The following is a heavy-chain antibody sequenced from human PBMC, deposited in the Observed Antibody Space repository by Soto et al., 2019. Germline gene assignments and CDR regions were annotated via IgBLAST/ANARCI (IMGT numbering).Heavy chain of an antibody. J-gene: IGHJ4*02. D-gene: IGHD2-8*01. CDR1: GFTFSDYY. CDR3: ARVRHPVYAYDY. Sequence: GGSLRLSCAASGFTFSDYYMSWIRQAPGKGLEWVSYISSSGSTVYYADSVKGRFTISRDNAKNSLYLQMNSLRAEDTAVYYCARVRHPVYAYDYWGQGTMVTVSS. V-gene: IGHV3-11*01. CDR2: ISSSGSTV.